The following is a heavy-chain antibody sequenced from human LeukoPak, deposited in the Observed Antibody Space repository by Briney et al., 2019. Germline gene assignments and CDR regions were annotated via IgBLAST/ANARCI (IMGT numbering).Heavy chain of an antibody. CDR2: IYRDGTT. J-gene: IGHJ1*01. CDR1: GFTVRSNY. Sequence: GGSLRLSCAGSGFTVRSNYMNWVRQAPGKGLEWVSLIYRDGTTYYADSVKGRFTISRDDSKNTLFLQMNSLRSEDTAVYYCVRDRHCGCGCPPGNFQLWGQGTLVMVSS. V-gene: IGHV3-66*01. D-gene: IGHD6-19*01. CDR3: VRDRHCGCGCPPGNFQL.